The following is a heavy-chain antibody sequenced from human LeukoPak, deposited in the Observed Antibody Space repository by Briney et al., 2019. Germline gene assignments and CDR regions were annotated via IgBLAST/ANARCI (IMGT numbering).Heavy chain of an antibody. CDR1: GGSISNGGYY. D-gene: IGHD1-26*01. V-gene: IGHV4-31*03. CDR2: IYYSGST. CDR3: ARGGGSGSREFDY. Sequence: SETLSLTCTVSGGSISNGGYYWSWIRRHPGKGLEWIGYIYYSGSTYYNPSLKSRVTISVDTSKNQFSLKLSSVTAADTAVYYCARGGGSGSREFDYWGQGTLVTVSS. J-gene: IGHJ4*02.